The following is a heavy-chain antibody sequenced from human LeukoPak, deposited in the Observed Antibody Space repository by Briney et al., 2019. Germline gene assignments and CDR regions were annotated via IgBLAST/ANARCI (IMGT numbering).Heavy chain of an antibody. CDR1: GFTFSSYW. CDR3: ARESGYSSSWFYYYYYYMDV. CDR2: IKQDGSEK. Sequence: GGSLRLSCAASGFTFSSYWMSWVRQAPGKGLEWVAHIKQDGSEKYYVDSVKGRFTISRDNAKNSLYLQMNSLRAEDTAVYYCARESGYSSSWFYYYYYYMDVWGKGTTVTVSS. V-gene: IGHV3-7*01. J-gene: IGHJ6*03. D-gene: IGHD6-13*01.